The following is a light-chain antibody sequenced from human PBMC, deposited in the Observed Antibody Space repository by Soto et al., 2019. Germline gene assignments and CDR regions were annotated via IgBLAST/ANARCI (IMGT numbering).Light chain of an antibody. V-gene: IGKV2-28*01. CDR2: LGS. CDR3: LQGTRWPYT. Sequence: DIVVTQSPLSLPVTPGEPASISCRSSQSLLHSNGYNYLDWYLQKPGQSPQLLIYLGSYRASGVPDRFSGSGSGTDFTLKISRVEAEDVGVYYCLQGTRWPYTLGQGTKVDI. CDR1: QSLLHSNGYNY. J-gene: IGKJ2*01.